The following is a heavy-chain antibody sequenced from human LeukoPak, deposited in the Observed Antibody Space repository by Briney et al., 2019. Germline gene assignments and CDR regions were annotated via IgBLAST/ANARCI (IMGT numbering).Heavy chain of an antibody. CDR2: IYYSGST. CDR3: ARMSVSYSLWYFYL. Sequence: LETLSLTCTVSAGSISSYYWSWIRQPPGKGLEWIGYIYYSGSTNYNPSLKSRVTISVATSKNQLSLKLSSVTAADTAVYYCARMSVSYSLWYFYLWGRGTLVTVSS. CDR1: AGSISSYY. V-gene: IGHV4-59*01. J-gene: IGHJ2*01. D-gene: IGHD1-26*01.